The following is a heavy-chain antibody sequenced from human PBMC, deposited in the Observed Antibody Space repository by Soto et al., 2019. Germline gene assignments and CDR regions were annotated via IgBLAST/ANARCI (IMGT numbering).Heavy chain of an antibody. V-gene: IGHV1-69*13. D-gene: IGHD6-13*01. J-gene: IGHJ5*02. CDR3: ARGGSSSQNWFDP. CDR2: IIPIFGTA. CDR1: GGTFSSYA. Sequence: GASVKVSCKASGGTFSSYAISWVRQAPGQGLEWMGGIIPIFGTANYAQKFQGRVTITADESTSTAYMELSSLRSEDTAVYYCARGGSSSQNWFDPWGQGTLVTFSS.